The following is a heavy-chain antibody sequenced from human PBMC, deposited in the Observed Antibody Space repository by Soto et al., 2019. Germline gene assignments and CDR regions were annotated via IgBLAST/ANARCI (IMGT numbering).Heavy chain of an antibody. CDR2: IYWDDDK. CDR1: GFSLTTSGVG. V-gene: IGHV2-5*02. D-gene: IGHD3-3*01. CDR3: AHRVLRTVFGLVTTTAIYFDF. J-gene: IGHJ4*02. Sequence: QITLNESGPTQVKPRQTLTLTCTFSGFSLTTSGVGVGWIHQSTGKAPEWLALIYWDDDKRYSSSLKSRLTITNDTSKNQVVLTMADLDPADTATYYCAHRVLRTVFGLVTTTAIYFDFWGQGTPVAVSS.